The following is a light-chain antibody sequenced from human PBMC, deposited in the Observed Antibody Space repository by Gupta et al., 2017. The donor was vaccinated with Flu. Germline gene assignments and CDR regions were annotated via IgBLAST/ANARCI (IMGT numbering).Light chain of an antibody. CDR3: QQHNNSPFT. V-gene: IGKV1-16*01. CDR1: QAINNN. Sequence: DIQMTQSPSSLSASVGDRVTITCRASQAINNNVAWFQQKPGKAPKSLIYVASILQSGVPSRFSGSGSGTEFTLTISSLQSEDFAVYYCQQHNNSPFTFGRGTKVEIK. CDR2: VAS. J-gene: IGKJ4*01.